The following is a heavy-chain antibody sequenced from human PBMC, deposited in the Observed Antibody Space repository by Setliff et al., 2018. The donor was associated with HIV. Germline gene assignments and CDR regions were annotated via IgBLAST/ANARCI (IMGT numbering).Heavy chain of an antibody. CDR2: INPNNGGT. V-gene: IGHV1-2*06. D-gene: IGHD1-26*01. CDR3: ARVGTYSGRYRDAFDI. CDR1: GYTFNDYY. Sequence: WASVKVSCKASGYTFNDYYIHWVRHAPAQGLEWMGRINPNNGGTNYAQKFQGRVTMTRDTYISTAYMELSSLRSEDTAGYYCARVGTYSGRYRDAFDIWGQGTMVTVSS. J-gene: IGHJ3*02.